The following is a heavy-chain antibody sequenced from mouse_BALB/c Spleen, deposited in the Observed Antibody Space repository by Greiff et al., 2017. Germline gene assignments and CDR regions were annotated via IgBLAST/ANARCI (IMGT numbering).Heavy chain of an antibody. Sequence: QVQLQQPGAELVKPGASVKLSCKASGYTFTSYWMHWVKQRPGQGLEWIGEINPSNGRTNYNEKFKSKATLTVDKSSSTAYMQLSSLTSEDSAVYYCASGRKYDYDGVDYGGQGTTLTVSS. CDR1: GYTFTSYW. J-gene: IGHJ2*01. D-gene: IGHD2-4*01. CDR2: INPSNGRT. V-gene: IGHV1S81*02. CDR3: ASGRKYDYDGVDY.